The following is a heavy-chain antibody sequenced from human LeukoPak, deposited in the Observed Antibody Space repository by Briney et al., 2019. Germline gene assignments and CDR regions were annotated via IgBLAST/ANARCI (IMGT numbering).Heavy chain of an antibody. J-gene: IGHJ6*02. D-gene: IGHD6-13*01. CDR3: ARDLIRGSSSWYVDYYYYGMDV. CDR1: GYTFTCYY. V-gene: IGHV1-2*02. Sequence: ASVKVSCKASGYTFTCYYMHWVRQAPGQGLEWMGWINPNSGGTNYAQKFQGRVTMTRDTSISTAYMELSRLRSDDTAVYYCARDLIRGSSSWYVDYYYYGMDVWGQGTTVTVSS. CDR2: INPNSGGT.